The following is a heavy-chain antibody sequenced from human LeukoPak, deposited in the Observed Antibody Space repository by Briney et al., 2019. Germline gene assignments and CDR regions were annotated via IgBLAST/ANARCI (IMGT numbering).Heavy chain of an antibody. V-gene: IGHV3-33*01. Sequence: TGGSLRLSCAASGFTFSSYGMHWVRQAPGKGLEWVAVIWYDGSNKYYADSVKGRFTISRDNSKNTLYLQMNSLRAEDTAVYYCARDLAEYSSGWYADYWGQGTLVTVSS. CDR3: ARDLAEYSSGWYADY. CDR2: IWYDGSNK. CDR1: GFTFSSYG. D-gene: IGHD6-19*01. J-gene: IGHJ4*02.